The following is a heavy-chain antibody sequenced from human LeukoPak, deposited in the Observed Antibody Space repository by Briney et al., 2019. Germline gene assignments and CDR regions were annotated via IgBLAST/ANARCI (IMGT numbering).Heavy chain of an antibody. CDR3: ARGYSYGYDFDY. CDR1: GFTFSSYG. J-gene: IGHJ4*02. CDR2: ISYDGSNK. V-gene: IGHV3-30*03. D-gene: IGHD5-18*01. Sequence: TGRSLRLSCAASGFTFSSYGMHWVRQAPGKGLEWVAVISYDGSNKYYADSVKGRFTISRDNSKNTLYLQMNSLRAEDTAVYYCARGYSYGYDFDYRGQGTLVTVSS.